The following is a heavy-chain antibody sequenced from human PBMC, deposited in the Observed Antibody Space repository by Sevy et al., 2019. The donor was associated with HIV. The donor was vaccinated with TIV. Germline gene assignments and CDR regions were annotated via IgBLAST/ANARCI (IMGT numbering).Heavy chain of an antibody. CDR3: ARGNENSGSYYGYYYYYGMDV. J-gene: IGHJ6*02. D-gene: IGHD1-26*01. CDR1: GFTFSSYS. CDR2: ISSSSSYI. Sequence: GGSLRLSCAASGFTFSSYSMNWVRQAPGKGLEWVSSISSSSSYIYYADSVKGRFTISRDNAKNSLYLQMNSLRAEDTAVYYCARGNENSGSYYGYYYYYGMDVWGPGTTVTVSS. V-gene: IGHV3-21*01.